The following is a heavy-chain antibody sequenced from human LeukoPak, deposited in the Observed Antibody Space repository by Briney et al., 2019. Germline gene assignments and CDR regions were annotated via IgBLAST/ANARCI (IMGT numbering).Heavy chain of an antibody. D-gene: IGHD5-18*01. Sequence: GASVKVSCKASGYTFTSPDINWVRQATGQGLEWMGWVNPNSGNTGYAQKFQGRVTMTTNTSISTAYMELSSLRSEDTAVYFCARGRYSYQYYYYMDVWGKGTTVAVSS. CDR1: GYTFTSPD. V-gene: IGHV1-8*01. CDR3: ARGRYSYQYYYYMDV. J-gene: IGHJ6*03. CDR2: VNPNSGNT.